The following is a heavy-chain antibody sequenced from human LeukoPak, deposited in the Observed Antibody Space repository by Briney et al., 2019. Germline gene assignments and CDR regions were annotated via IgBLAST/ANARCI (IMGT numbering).Heavy chain of an antibody. CDR1: GFTFSSYA. V-gene: IGHV3-23*01. Sequence: GGSLRLSCAASGFTFSSYAMSWVRQAPEKGLEWVSAITDSCGSTYHADSVKGRFTISRDNSKNTLYLQMNSLRAEDTAVYYCAKDKLAYCSGGSCYYFDYWGQGTLVTVSS. J-gene: IGHJ4*02. D-gene: IGHD2-15*01. CDR2: ITDSCGST. CDR3: AKDKLAYCSGGSCYYFDY.